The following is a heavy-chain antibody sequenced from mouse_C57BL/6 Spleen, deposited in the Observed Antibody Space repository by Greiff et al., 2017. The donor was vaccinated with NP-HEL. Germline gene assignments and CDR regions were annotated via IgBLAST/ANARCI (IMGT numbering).Heavy chain of an antibody. D-gene: IGHD2-1*01. Sequence: EVKLVESGPGLVKPSQSLSLTCSVTGYSITSGYYWNWIRQFPGNKLEWMGYISYDGSNNYNPSLKNRISITRDTSKNQFFLKLNSVTTEDTATYYCARGEFPYGKYYAMDYWGQGTSVTVSS. CDR2: ISYDGSN. CDR1: GYSITSGYY. CDR3: ARGEFPYGKYYAMDY. J-gene: IGHJ4*01. V-gene: IGHV3-6*01.